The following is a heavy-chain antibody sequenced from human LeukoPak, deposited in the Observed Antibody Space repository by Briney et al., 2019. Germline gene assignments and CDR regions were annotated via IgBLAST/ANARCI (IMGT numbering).Heavy chain of an antibody. CDR1: GGSISSYY. J-gene: IGHJ4*02. V-gene: IGHV4-59*01. D-gene: IGHD3-22*01. CDR3: ARVTGYMIEDYFDY. CDR2: IYYSGST. Sequence: SETLSLTCTVSGGSISSYYWSWIRQPPGKGLEWIGYIYYSGSTNYNPSLKSRVTISVDTSKNQFSLRLGSVTAADTAVYYCARVTGYMIEDYFDYWGQGTLVTVSS.